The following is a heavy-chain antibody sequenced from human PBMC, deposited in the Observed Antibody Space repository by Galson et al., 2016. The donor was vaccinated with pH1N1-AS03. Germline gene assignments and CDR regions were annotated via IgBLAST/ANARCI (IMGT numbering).Heavy chain of an antibody. V-gene: IGHV5-51*03. CDR2: IYPGDSDT. D-gene: IGHD6-13*01. CDR1: GYNFMSYW. J-gene: IGHJ3*02. Sequence: QSGAEVKKPGESLKISCKVSGYNFMSYWIGWVRQMPGKGLEYMGIIYPGDSDTRYSPSFQAHVTISAGKSINTAYLQWSSLTASDTAMYYCARRSYSSSWMGAFEIWGLGTMVTVSS. CDR3: ARRSYSSSWMGAFEI.